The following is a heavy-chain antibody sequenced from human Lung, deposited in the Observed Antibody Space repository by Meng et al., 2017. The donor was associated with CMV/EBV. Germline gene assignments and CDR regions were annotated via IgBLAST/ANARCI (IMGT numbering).Heavy chain of an antibody. CDR1: GGSINSGDYY. D-gene: IGHD1/OR15-1a*01. Sequence: SETLSLXCTVSGGSINSGDYYWSWIRQPPGKGLECMGYTYYSGATYSSPSLRGRLTISIDTSRNQFSLKLYSLTAADTAVYYCVRDNGVNGTMDYWGQGTXVTVSS. CDR3: VRDNGVNGTMDY. CDR2: TYYSGAT. J-gene: IGHJ4*02. V-gene: IGHV4-30-4*08.